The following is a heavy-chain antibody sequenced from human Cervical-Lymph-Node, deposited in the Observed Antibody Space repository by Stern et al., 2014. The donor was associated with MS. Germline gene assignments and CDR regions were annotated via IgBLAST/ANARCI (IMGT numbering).Heavy chain of an antibody. CDR2: ISASGIGI. Sequence: EVQLLESGGGLVQTGGSLRLSCAASGFTFNSCAMSWVRQAPGEGLEWVSTISASGIGIYYADSVKGRFIISRDNSKDTLYLQMNSLRAEDTAEYYCAKRLNLPFRGVRGGTNYYTMDVWGQGTTVTVSS. V-gene: IGHV3-23*01. J-gene: IGHJ6*02. D-gene: IGHD3-10*01. CDR1: GFTFNSCA. CDR3: AKRLNLPFRGVRGGTNYYTMDV.